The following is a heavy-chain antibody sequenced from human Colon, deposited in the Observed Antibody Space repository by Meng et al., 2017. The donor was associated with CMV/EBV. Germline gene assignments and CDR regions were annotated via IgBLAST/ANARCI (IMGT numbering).Heavy chain of an antibody. V-gene: IGHV3-74*01. J-gene: IGHJ6*02. D-gene: IGHD3-10*01. CDR1: GFTFSSYW. CDR2: VNGDGSST. CDR3: ARDVGSGSYQPHHYYGLDL. Sequence: GGSLRLSCAGSGFTFSSYWMHWVRQAPGKGLVWVSRVNGDGSSTNYAASVRGRFSISRDNAKSTVYLEMNGLRAEDTAVYYCARDVGSGSYQPHHYYGLDLWGPGTTVTVSS.